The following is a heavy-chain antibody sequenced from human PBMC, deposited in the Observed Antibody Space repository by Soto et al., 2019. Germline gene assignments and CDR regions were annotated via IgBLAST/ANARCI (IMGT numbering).Heavy chain of an antibody. V-gene: IGHV4-59*08. CDR1: GGSISSYD. J-gene: IGHJ6*03. CDR2: IYYSGST. CDR3: ARHVRRYCSSTSCYYYYMDV. Sequence: SETLSLTCTVSGGSISSYDWSWIRQPPGKGLEWIGYIYYSGSTNYNPSLKSRVTISVDTSKNQFSLKLSSVTAADTAVYYCARHVRRYCSSTSCYYYYMDVWGKGTTVTVSS. D-gene: IGHD2-2*01.